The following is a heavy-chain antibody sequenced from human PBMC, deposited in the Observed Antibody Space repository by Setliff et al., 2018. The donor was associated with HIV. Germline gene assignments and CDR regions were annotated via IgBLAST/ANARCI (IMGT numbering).Heavy chain of an antibody. CDR2: IYYSGST. CDR1: GGSISSGDYY. Sequence: PSETLSLTCTVSGGSISSGDYYWTWIRQHPGKGLEWIGYIYYSGSTYYNPSLKSRVTISVDTSMNQFSLKLSSVTAADTAVYYCVRERIGELLNWFDPWGQGTLVTVSS. D-gene: IGHD3-10*01. CDR3: VRERIGELLNWFDP. V-gene: IGHV4-31*03. J-gene: IGHJ5*02.